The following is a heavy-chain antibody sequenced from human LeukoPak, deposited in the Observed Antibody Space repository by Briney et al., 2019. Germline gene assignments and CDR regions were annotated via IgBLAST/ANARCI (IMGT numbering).Heavy chain of an antibody. CDR2: IYSGGST. V-gene: IGHV3-66*01. Sequence: GGSLRLSCAASGFTVSSNYMSWVRQALGKGLEWGSVIYSGGSTYYADSVKCRFTISRDNSKNTLYLQMNSLRAEHTAVYYCAQGALPYYFDYWGQGTLVTVSS. CDR1: GFTVSSNY. CDR3: AQGALPYYFDY. D-gene: IGHD3-16*01. J-gene: IGHJ4*02.